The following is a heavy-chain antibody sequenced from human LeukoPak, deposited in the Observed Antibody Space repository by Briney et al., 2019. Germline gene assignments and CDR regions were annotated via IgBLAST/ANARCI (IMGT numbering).Heavy chain of an antibody. CDR2: INPNSGGT. V-gene: IGHV1-2*02. D-gene: IGHD3-10*01. CDR3: ARVRVTMVRGVRGYFQH. CDR1: GYTFTGYY. J-gene: IGHJ1*01. Sequence: ASVKVSCKASGYTFTGYYMHWVRQAPGQGLEWMGWINPNSGGTNYAQKFQGRVTMTRDTSISTAYMELSRLRSDDTAVYYCARVRVTMVRGVRGYFQHWGQGTLVTVSS.